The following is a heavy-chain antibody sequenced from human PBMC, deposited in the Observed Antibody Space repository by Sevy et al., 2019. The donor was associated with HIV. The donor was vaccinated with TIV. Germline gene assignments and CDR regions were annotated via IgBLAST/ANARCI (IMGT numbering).Heavy chain of an antibody. V-gene: IGHV3-15*01. J-gene: IGHJ4*02. CDR2: IQSKTDGGTT. CDR1: GITFSNTW. CDR3: TTQWF. Sequence: GGSLRLSCAGSGITFSNTWMSWVRQAPGKGLEWIGRIQSKTDGGTTDYAAPVKGRFSILRDDSKNTLYLQMNSLKTEDTAVYYCTTQWFWGQGTLVTVSS. D-gene: IGHD3-22*01.